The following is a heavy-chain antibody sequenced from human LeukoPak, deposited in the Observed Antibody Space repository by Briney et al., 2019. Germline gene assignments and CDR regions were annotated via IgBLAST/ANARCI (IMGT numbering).Heavy chain of an antibody. V-gene: IGHV3-49*03. CDR3: ASAFLTGYYRNWFDP. Sequence: GGSLRLSCAGSGFTFGDYAMSWFRQAPGKGLEWVGFIRSKAYGGTAEYAASVEVRFTISRDDSRSIAYLQMNSLRVGDTAVYYCASAFLTGYYRNWFDPWGQGTLVTVSS. J-gene: IGHJ5*02. CDR2: IRSKAYGGTA. CDR1: GFTFGDYA. D-gene: IGHD3-9*01.